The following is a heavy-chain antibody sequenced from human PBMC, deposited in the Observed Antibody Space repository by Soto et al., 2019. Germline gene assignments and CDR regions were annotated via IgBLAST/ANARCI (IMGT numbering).Heavy chain of an antibody. Sequence: PSETLSLTCTVSGGSISSGGYYWSWIRQHPGKGLEWIGYIYDSGSTYYNPSLESRVTISVDTSKNQFSLKLSSVTAADTAVYFCARGFLEWLSNPLYGMDVWGQGTTVTVSS. J-gene: IGHJ6*02. CDR2: IYDSGST. CDR1: GGSISSGGYY. D-gene: IGHD3-3*01. CDR3: ARGFLEWLSNPLYGMDV. V-gene: IGHV4-31*03.